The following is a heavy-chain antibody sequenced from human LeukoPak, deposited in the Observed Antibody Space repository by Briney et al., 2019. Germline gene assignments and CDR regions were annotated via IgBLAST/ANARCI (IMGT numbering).Heavy chain of an antibody. CDR1: GFTFSSFS. V-gene: IGHV3-21*01. J-gene: IGHJ4*02. CDR2: ISSSTAYI. CDR3: ARGEPGFGGLPTVLDN. D-gene: IGHD4-23*01. Sequence: GGSLRLSCAASGFTFSSFSMNWVRQAPGKGLEWVSSISSSTAYIYYADSVKGRFTISRDNAKDSLYLQMNSLRAEDTAVYYCARGEPGFGGLPTVLDNWGQGTLVTVSS.